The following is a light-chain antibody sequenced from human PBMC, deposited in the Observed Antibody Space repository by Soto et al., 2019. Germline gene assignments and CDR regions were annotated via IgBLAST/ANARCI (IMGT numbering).Light chain of an antibody. CDR3: QQDNNWPPWT. V-gene: IGKV3-15*01. Sequence: RVMTQSPDTLSVSPGERATLSCRASQSVSSNLAWYQQKPGQAPRLLIYGASTRATGIPARFSGSGSGTEFTLTISSLQSEDFAVYYCQQDNNWPPWTFGQGTKVDIK. CDR1: QSVSSN. CDR2: GAS. J-gene: IGKJ1*01.